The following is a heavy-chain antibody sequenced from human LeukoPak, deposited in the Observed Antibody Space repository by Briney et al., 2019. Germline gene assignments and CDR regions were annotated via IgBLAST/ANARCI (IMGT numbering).Heavy chain of an antibody. D-gene: IGHD2-15*01. Sequence: SQTLSLTCAISGDSVSSNSAAWNWIRQSPSRGLEWLGRTYYRSKWNNDYAVSVKSRITINPDTSKNQFSLQLNSVTPEDTAVYYCARDNGPPVVVVAATVDDAFDIWGQGTMVTVSS. CDR1: GDSVSSNSAA. J-gene: IGHJ3*02. CDR2: TYYRSKWNN. V-gene: IGHV6-1*01. CDR3: ARDNGPPVVVVAATVDDAFDI.